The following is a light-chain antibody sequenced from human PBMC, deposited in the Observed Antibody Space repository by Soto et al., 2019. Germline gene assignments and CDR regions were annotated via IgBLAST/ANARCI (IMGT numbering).Light chain of an antibody. CDR2: EVS. Sequence: QSALTQPASVSGSPGQSITISCTGTSSDVGSYNLVSWYQQHPDKAPKLMIYEVSNRPSGVSYRFSGSKSGNTASLTISGLQAEDEADYYCSSYTSSSTQVFGGGTKLTVL. CDR1: SSDVGSYNL. V-gene: IGLV2-14*02. J-gene: IGLJ3*02. CDR3: SSYTSSSTQV.